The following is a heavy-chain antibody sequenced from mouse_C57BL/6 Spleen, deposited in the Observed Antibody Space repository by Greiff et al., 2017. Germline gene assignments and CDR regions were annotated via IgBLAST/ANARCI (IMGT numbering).Heavy chain of an antibody. Sequence: QVQLKQPGAELVKPGASVKLSCKASGYTFTSYWMHWVKQRPGQGLEWIGMIHPNSGSTNYNEKFKSKATLTVDNSSSTAYMQHSSLTSEDSAVYYGARDDGYYTMDYWGQGTSVTVSS. CDR2: IHPNSGST. V-gene: IGHV1-64*01. CDR1: GYTFTSYW. D-gene: IGHD2-3*01. CDR3: ARDDGYYTMDY. J-gene: IGHJ4*01.